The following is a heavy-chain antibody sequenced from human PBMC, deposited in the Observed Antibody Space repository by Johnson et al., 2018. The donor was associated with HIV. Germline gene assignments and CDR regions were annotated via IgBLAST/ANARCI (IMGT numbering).Heavy chain of an antibody. Sequence: QVQLVESGGGVAQPGRSLRLSCAVSGFTLSSYVMHWVRQAPGKGLEWVAVMSYDGSDKYYADSVQGRFTISRDNSKNTLYLQMNGLKTEDTAMYYCTTMSALWFGDIHVFGDGFDIWGQGTMVTVSS. CDR3: TTMSALWFGDIHVFGDGFDI. D-gene: IGHD3-10*01. J-gene: IGHJ3*02. CDR2: MSYDGSDK. V-gene: IGHV3-30*04. CDR1: GFTLSSYV.